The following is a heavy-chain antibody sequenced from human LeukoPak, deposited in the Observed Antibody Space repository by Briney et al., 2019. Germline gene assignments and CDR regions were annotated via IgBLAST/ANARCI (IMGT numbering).Heavy chain of an antibody. V-gene: IGHV3-23*01. Sequence: GGSLRLSSAASGFSFSSYAMSWVRQAPGEGLEWVSHISHDGGSTYYADSVKGRFTISRDNSKNTLYLQMSGLKDEDTAIYYCAKVKFYFDNWGQGTLVTVSS. J-gene: IGHJ4*02. CDR1: GFSFSSYA. CDR3: AKVKFYFDN. CDR2: ISHDGGST.